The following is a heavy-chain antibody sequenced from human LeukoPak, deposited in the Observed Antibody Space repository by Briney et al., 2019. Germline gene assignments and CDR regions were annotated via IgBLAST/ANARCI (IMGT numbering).Heavy chain of an antibody. D-gene: IGHD6-13*01. CDR2: IYYSGST. Sequence: PSETLSLTCTVSGGSISSSSYYWGWIRQPPGKGLEWIGSIYYSGSTYYNPSLKSRVTISVDTSKNQFSLKLSSVTAADTAVYYCARRGIAAAGMGAIDYWGQGTLVTVSS. V-gene: IGHV4-39*01. J-gene: IGHJ4*02. CDR3: ARRGIAAAGMGAIDY. CDR1: GGSISSSSYY.